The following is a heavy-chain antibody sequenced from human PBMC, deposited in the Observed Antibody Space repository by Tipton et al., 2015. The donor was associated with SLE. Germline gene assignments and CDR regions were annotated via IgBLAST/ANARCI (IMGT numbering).Heavy chain of an antibody. CDR1: DDSISSYY. V-gene: IGHV4-59*01. D-gene: IGHD2-21*01. CDR2: IYYSGST. Sequence: TLSLTCTVSDDSISSYYWTWIRQPPGKGLEWIGYIYYSGSTNYNPSLKNRVTISVDTSKNQFSLKLTSVTAADTAVYYCARVPGGLPFDLWGRGTLVTVSS. J-gene: IGHJ2*01. CDR3: ARVPGGLPFDL.